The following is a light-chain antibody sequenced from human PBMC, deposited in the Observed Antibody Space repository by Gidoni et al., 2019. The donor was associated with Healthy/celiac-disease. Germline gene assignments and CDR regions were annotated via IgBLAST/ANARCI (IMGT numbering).Light chain of an antibody. V-gene: IGKV2-28*01. J-gene: IGKJ4*01. CDR2: LGS. CDR1: QSLLHSNVYNY. Sequence: DIVMTQSTLSLPVTPGEPASISCRSSQSLLHSNVYNYLDWYLQKPGQSPQLLIYLGSNRASGVPDRFSGSGSGTDFTLKISRVEAEDVGVYYCMQALQTPLTFGGGTKVEIK. CDR3: MQALQTPLT.